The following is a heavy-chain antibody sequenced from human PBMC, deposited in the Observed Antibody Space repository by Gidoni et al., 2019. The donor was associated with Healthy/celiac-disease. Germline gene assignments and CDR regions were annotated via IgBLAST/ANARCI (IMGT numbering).Heavy chain of an antibody. CDR3: ARGPLSWILVDP. CDR1: GGTFRSYA. J-gene: IGHJ5*02. D-gene: IGHD2-2*03. V-gene: IGHV1-69*01. CDR2: IIPIFGTA. Sequence: QVQLVPSGAEVKKPGSSVKVSCKASGGTFRSYATSGVRQAPGQGLEGMGGIIPIFGTANYEQKFKGRVTITADESTSTAYMELSSLRSEDTAVYYCARGPLSWILVDPWGQGTLVTVSS.